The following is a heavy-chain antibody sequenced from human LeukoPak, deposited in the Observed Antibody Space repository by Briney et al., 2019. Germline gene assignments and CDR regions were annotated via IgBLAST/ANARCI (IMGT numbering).Heavy chain of an antibody. CDR3: ARGGRIAAAGTGYLDY. J-gene: IGHJ4*02. V-gene: IGHV4-34*01. Sequence: SETLSLTCAVYGGSFSGYYWSWIRQPPGKGLEWIGEINHSGSTNYNPSLKSRVTISVDTSKNQFSLKLSSVTAADTAVYYCARGGRIAAAGTGYLDYWGQGTLVTVSS. CDR2: INHSGST. D-gene: IGHD6-13*01. CDR1: GGSFSGYY.